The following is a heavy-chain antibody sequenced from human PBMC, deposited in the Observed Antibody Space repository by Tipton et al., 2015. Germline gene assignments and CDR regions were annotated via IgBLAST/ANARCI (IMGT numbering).Heavy chain of an antibody. J-gene: IGHJ6*04. D-gene: IGHD3-3*01. Sequence: GSLRLSCAGSGFTFSNYWMTWVRQAPGKGLEWVSLFSRTGAYIYYADSVKGRFTISRDNAKSSLYLQMNSLRVEDTAVYFCARGYDQAIRFRGFDVWGEGTTVIVSS. CDR3: ARGYDQAIRFRGFDV. V-gene: IGHV3-21*01. CDR1: GFTFSNYW. CDR2: FSRTGAYI.